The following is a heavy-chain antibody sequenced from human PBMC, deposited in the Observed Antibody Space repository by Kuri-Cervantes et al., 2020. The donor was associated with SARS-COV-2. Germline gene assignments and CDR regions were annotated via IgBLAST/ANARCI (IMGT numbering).Heavy chain of an antibody. V-gene: IGHV3-74*01. D-gene: IGHD1-1*01. J-gene: IGHJ4*02. CDR2: INPDGSYT. CDR1: GFTFSGHW. Sequence: GGSLRPSCAASGFTFSGHWIHWVRQPPEKGLVWVSRINPDGSYTNNADSVEGRFTLSRGNAKNMLLLQMNRLRAEDTAVYYCVRDGDHWNFDYWGQGTLVTVSS. CDR3: VRDGDHWNFDY.